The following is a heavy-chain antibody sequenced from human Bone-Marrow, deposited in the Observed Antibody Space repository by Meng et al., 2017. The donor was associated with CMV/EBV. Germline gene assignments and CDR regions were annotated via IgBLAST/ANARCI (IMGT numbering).Heavy chain of an antibody. CDR3: ARGTYDFWSGYGYYYYYGIDV. J-gene: IGHJ6*04. CDR1: GYTFTSYG. Sequence: ASVKVSCKASGYTFTSYGISWVRQAPGQGLEWMGWISAYNGNTNYAQKLQGRVTMTTDTSTSTAYMELRSLRSDDTAVYYCARGTYDFWSGYGYYYYYGIDVWGEGTTVTVSS. CDR2: ISAYNGNT. D-gene: IGHD3-3*01. V-gene: IGHV1-18*01.